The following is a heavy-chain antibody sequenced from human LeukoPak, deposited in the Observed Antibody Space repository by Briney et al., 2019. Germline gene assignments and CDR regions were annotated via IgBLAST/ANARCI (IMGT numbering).Heavy chain of an antibody. CDR3: ARDLDSSGWYTD. CDR1: GFTFSSYS. Sequence: PGGSLRLSCAASGFTFSSYSMNWVRQAPGKGLEWVSSISSSSSYIYYADSVKGRFTISRDNAKNSLYLQMNSLRAEDTAVYYCARDLDSSGWYTDWGQGTLVTVSS. J-gene: IGHJ4*02. V-gene: IGHV3-21*01. CDR2: ISSSSSYI. D-gene: IGHD6-19*01.